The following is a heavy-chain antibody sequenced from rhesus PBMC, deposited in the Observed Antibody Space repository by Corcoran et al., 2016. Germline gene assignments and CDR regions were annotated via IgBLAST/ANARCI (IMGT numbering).Heavy chain of an antibody. CDR2: ISHSKANK. CDR3: TRARGSGWALDY. D-gene: IGHD6-31*01. CDR1: GYTLSSDY. J-gene: IGHJ4*01. Sequence: QVQLVQSGAEIKQPGASGKLSCRASGYTLSSDYMPGVRQAPGQGLEWIVLISHSKANKGSSQNFQGRVTITTDTSTSTGYMELSSLRSEDTAVYYCTRARGSGWALDYWGQGVLVTVSS. V-gene: IGHV1-1*01.